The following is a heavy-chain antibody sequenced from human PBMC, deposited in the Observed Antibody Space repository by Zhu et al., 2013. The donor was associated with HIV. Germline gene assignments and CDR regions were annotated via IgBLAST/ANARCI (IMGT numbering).Heavy chain of an antibody. Sequence: VQLVQSGAEVKKPGASVKVSCKASGYTFTSYYMHWVRQAPGQGLEWMGIINPSGGSTSYAQKFQGRVTMTRDTSTSTVYMELSSLRSEDTAVYYCARLPAYCGGDCYSEYDYWGQGTLVTVSS. D-gene: IGHD2-21*02. CDR2: INPSGGST. J-gene: IGHJ4*02. CDR1: GYTFTSYY. V-gene: IGHV1-46*01. CDR3: ARLPAYCGGDCYSEYDY.